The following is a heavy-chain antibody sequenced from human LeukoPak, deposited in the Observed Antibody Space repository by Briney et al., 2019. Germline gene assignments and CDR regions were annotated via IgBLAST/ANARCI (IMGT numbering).Heavy chain of an antibody. V-gene: IGHV3-48*01. CDR3: ARGGSQYNWNDGGFRYYFDY. J-gene: IGHJ4*02. D-gene: IGHD1-1*01. Sequence: GSLRLSCAASGFTFSSYSMNWVRQAPGKGLEWVSYISSSSSTIYYADSVKGRFTISRDNAKNSLYLQMNSLRAEDTAVYYCARGGSQYNWNDGGFRYYFDYWGQGTLVTVSS. CDR2: ISSSSSTI. CDR1: GFTFSSYS.